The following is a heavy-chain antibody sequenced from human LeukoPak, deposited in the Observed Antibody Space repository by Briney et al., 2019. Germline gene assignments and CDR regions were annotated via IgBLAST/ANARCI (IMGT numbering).Heavy chain of an antibody. CDR2: IYYSGST. CDR1: GYSISSGYY. D-gene: IGHD1-14*01. J-gene: IGHJ4*02. V-gene: IGHV4-38-2*02. Sequence: SETLSLTCTVSGYSISSGYYWGWIRQPPGKGLEWIGSIYYSGSTYYNPSLKSRVTISVDTSKNQFSLKLSSVTAADTAVYYCARVYGNLDYWGQGTLVTVSS. CDR3: ARVYGNLDY.